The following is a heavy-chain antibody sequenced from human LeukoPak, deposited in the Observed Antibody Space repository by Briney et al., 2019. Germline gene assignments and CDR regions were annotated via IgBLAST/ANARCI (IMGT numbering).Heavy chain of an antibody. CDR3: TRGYSGYDF. J-gene: IGHJ4*02. D-gene: IGHD5-12*01. CDR2: NKNDGTIT. V-gene: IGHV3-74*01. CDR1: GFTFSSHW. Sequence: GGSLTLFCAGSGFTFSSHWMHWVRQAPAKGLVWVSRNKNDGTITTDADSVKGRFTISRDNAKNTLYLQMTSLRVEDTAVYYCTRGYSGYDFWGQGTLVTVSS.